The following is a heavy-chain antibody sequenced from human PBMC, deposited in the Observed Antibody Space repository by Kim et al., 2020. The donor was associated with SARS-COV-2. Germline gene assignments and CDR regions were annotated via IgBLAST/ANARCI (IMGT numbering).Heavy chain of an antibody. CDR1: GFTFSSYA. Sequence: GGSLRLSCAASGFTFSSYAMHWVRQAPGKGLEWVAVISYDGSNKYYADSVKGRFTISRDNSKNTLYLQMNSLRAEDTAVYYCARDPEIAAAGGRLFDYWGQGTLVTVSS. CDR2: ISYDGSNK. V-gene: IGHV3-30*04. CDR3: ARDPEIAAAGGRLFDY. J-gene: IGHJ4*02. D-gene: IGHD6-13*01.